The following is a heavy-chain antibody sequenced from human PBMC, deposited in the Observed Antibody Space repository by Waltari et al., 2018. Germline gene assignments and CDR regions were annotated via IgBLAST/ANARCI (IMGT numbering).Heavy chain of an antibody. J-gene: IGHJ4*02. CDR3: AIGGVETSWYWRY. CDR2: IKTDGSET. D-gene: IGHD6-13*01. V-gene: IGHV3-7*01. Sequence: EVQVVDSGGGLVQPGWSLGLACAVSGLPFSSSWMTWVRQAPGKGLEWVANIKTDGSETYYVDSVKGRFTISRDNTKNSLYLQMSSLRAEDTAVYYCAIGGVETSWYWRYWGQGTLVTVSS. CDR1: GLPFSSSW.